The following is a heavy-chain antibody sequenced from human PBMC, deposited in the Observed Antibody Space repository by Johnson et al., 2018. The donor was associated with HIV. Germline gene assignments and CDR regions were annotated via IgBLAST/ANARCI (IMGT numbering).Heavy chain of an antibody. Sequence: VQLVESGGGVVQPGGSLRLSCAASGFTVSSNYMSWVRQAPGKGLEWVSLIRWDGGSTYYADPVPGRFTISRDNSKNSLYLQRSSLRTEDTALYYCVKDIQVGVSDAFYIWGQGTTVTVSS. CDR3: VKDIQVGVSDAFYI. D-gene: IGHD3-3*01. V-gene: IGHV3-43*02. J-gene: IGHJ3*02. CDR1: GFTVSSNY. CDR2: IRWDGGST.